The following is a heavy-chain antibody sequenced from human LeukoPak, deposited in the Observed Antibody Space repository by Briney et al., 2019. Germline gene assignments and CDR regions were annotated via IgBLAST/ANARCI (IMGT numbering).Heavy chain of an antibody. CDR2: ISAYNGNT. Sequence: GASVNVSCKASGYTFTSYGISWVRQAPGQGLEWMGWISAYNGNTNYAQKLQGRVTMTTDTSTSTAYMELRSLRSDDTAVYYCARVNSGSYSDAFDIWGQGTMVTVSS. CDR3: ARVNSGSYSDAFDI. D-gene: IGHD1-26*01. CDR1: GYTFTSYG. V-gene: IGHV1-18*01. J-gene: IGHJ3*02.